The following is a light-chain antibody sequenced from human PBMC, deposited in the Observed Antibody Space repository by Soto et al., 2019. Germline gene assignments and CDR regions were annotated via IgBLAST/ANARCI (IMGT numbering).Light chain of an antibody. Sequence: QSALTQPASVSGSPGQSITICTGTSSDVGGFNYVSWHQQHPGKAPKLMIYDVTNRPSGVSYRFSGSKSGNTASLTISGLQAEDEADYYCNSYTSSSTYVFGTGTKLTVL. CDR3: NSYTSSSTYV. V-gene: IGLV2-14*03. CDR2: DVT. J-gene: IGLJ1*01. CDR1: SSDVGGFNY.